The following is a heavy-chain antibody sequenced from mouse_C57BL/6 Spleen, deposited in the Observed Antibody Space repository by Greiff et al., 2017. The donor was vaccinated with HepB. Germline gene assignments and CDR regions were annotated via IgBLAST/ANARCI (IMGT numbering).Heavy chain of an antibody. CDR3: ARKTGDY. D-gene: IGHD4-1*01. Sequence: EVQRVESGGGLVKPGGSLKLSCAASGFTFSSYTMSWVRQTPEKRLEWVATISGGGGNTYYPDSVKGRFTISRDNAKNTLYLQMRSLRSEDTALYYCARKTGDYWGQGTTLTVSS. J-gene: IGHJ2*01. CDR1: GFTFSSYT. CDR2: ISGGGGNT. V-gene: IGHV5-9*01.